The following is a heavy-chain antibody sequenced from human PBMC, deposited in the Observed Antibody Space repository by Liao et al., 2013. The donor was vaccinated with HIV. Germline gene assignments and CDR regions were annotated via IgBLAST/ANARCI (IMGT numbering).Heavy chain of an antibody. CDR3: ARAPAIYRGRGSSSSSFDY. CDR1: GGSISSSSYY. CDR2: IYYSGST. V-gene: IGHV4-39*07. D-gene: IGHD6-6*01. J-gene: IGHJ4*02. Sequence: QLQLQESGPGLVKPSETLSLTCTVSGGSISSSSYYWGWIRQPPGKGLEWIGSIYYSGSTYYNPSLKSRVTISVDTSKNQFSLKLSSVTAADTAVYYCARAPAIYRGRGSSSSSFDYWGQGTLVTVSS.